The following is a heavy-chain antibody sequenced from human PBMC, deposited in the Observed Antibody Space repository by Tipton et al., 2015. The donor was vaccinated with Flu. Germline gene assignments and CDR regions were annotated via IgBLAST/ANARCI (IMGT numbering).Heavy chain of an antibody. CDR1: GGPISSYY. V-gene: IGHV4-4*07. CDR2: IYTSGST. J-gene: IGHJ6*02. D-gene: IGHD3-10*01. Sequence: TLSLTCAVSGGPISSYYWSWIRQPAGKGLEWIGRIYTSGSTNYNPSLKSRVTMSVDTSKNQFSLKLSSVTAADTAVYYCARVALYYGSGSYSPLGGMDVWGQGTTVTVSS. CDR3: ARVALYYGSGSYSPLGGMDV.